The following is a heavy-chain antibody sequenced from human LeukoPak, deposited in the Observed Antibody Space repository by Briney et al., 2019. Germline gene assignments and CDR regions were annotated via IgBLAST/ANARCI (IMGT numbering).Heavy chain of an antibody. Sequence: SETLPLTCTVSGGSISSSSYYWGWIRQPPGKGLEWIGSIYYSGSTYYNPSLKCRVTISVDTSKNQFSLKLSSVTAADTAVYYCARLLIRRFDPWGQGTLVTVSS. J-gene: IGHJ5*02. CDR2: IYYSGST. V-gene: IGHV4-39*01. CDR1: GGSISSSSYY. CDR3: ARLLIRRFDP.